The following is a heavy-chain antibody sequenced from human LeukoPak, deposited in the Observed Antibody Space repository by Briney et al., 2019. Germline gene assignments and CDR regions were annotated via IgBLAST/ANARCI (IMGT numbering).Heavy chain of an antibody. CDR2: IYYSGST. Sequence: SETLSLTCAVSGGSISSGGYSWSWIRQPPGKGLEWIGYIYYSGSTNYNPSLKSRVTISVDTSKNQFSLKLSSVTAADTAVYYCARDYDYNFDYWGQGTLVTVSS. D-gene: IGHD3-3*01. CDR3: ARDYDYNFDY. V-gene: IGHV4-61*08. J-gene: IGHJ4*02. CDR1: GGSISSGGYS.